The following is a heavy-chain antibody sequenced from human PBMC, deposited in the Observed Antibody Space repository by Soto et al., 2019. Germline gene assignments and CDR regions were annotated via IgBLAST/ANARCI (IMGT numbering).Heavy chain of an antibody. Sequence: GGPLSLSCKPPGFTFGVYWFPWVRQVPGKGLVWVSRTNQHGTIIDYADFVKGRFTISRDNAKNTLYLEMDSLRVEDTAVYYCTRDIGGRGALWGPGTLVTVSS. D-gene: IGHD3-16*01. CDR3: TRDIGGRGAL. V-gene: IGHV3-74*01. CDR2: TNQHGTII. J-gene: IGHJ4*02. CDR1: GFTFGVYW.